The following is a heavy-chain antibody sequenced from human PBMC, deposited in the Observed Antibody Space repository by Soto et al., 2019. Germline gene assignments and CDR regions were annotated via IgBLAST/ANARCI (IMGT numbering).Heavy chain of an antibody. D-gene: IGHD2-15*01. V-gene: IGHV1-3*01. CDR2: INAGNGNT. J-gene: IGHJ5*02. CDR1: GYTFTGDY. CDR3: ARGGPIVVVVAATRDRNWFDT. Sequence: ASVKGACKASGYTFTGDYMHWGRQAPGQRLDWMGWINAGNGNTKYSQKFQGRVTITRDTSASTAYMELSSLRSEDTAVYYCARGGPIVVVVAATRDRNWFDTWGQRPLVTVSS.